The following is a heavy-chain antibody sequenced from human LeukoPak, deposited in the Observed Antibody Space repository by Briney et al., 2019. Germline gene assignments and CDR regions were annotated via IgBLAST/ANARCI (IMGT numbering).Heavy chain of an antibody. CDR3: ARSDEDYDYVWGSYRYSG. Sequence: GASVKVSCKASGYTFTSYDINWVRQATGQGLEWMGWMNPNSGNTGYAQKFQGRVTMTRNTSISTAYMELSSLRSEDTAVYYCARSDEDYDYVWGSYRYSGWGQGTLVTVSS. CDR2: MNPNSGNT. V-gene: IGHV1-8*01. D-gene: IGHD3-16*02. CDR1: GYTFTSYD. J-gene: IGHJ4*02.